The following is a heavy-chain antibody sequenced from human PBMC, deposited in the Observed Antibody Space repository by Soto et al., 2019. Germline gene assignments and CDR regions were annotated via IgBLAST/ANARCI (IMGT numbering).Heavy chain of an antibody. Sequence: PGGSLRLSCAASGFTFSSFWMHWVRQAPGKGLEWVGLISYDGSYKYYAESMKGRFTISRDNSKNTLYLQLNSLRAADTAVYYSAKDPTYDSSGYYFYYGMDVWGQGTTVTVSS. CDR1: GFTFSSFW. CDR3: AKDPTYDSSGYYFYYGMDV. CDR2: ISYDGSYK. J-gene: IGHJ6*02. V-gene: IGHV3-30*18. D-gene: IGHD3-22*01.